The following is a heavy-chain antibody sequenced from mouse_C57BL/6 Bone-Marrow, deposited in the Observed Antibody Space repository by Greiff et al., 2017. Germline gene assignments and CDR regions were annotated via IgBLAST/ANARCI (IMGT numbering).Heavy chain of an antibody. D-gene: IGHD3-2*02. J-gene: IGHJ2*01. CDR2: IYPGDGDT. Sequence: VQLQQSGPELVKPGASVKISCKASGYAFSSSWMNWVKQRPGKGLEWIGRIYPGDGDTNYNGKFKGKATLTADKSSSTAYMQLSSLTSEDSAVYFCARMGTAQATYYFDGWGKGTTLTVSS. V-gene: IGHV1-82*01. CDR3: ARMGTAQATYYFDG. CDR1: GYAFSSSW.